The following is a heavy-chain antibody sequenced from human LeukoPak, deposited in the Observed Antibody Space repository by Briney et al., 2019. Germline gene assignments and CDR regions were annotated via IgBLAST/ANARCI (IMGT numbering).Heavy chain of an antibody. CDR1: GFTFSSYA. J-gene: IGHJ4*02. V-gene: IGHV3-30*04. D-gene: IGHD2-2*01. CDR3: ARVRKFQLLWGDYYFDY. CDR2: ISYDGSNK. Sequence: GRSLRLSCAASGFTFSSYAMHWVRQAPGKGLEWVAVISYDGSNKYYADSVKGRFTISRDNSKNTLYLQMNSLRAEDTAVYYCARVRKFQLLWGDYYFDYWGQGTLVTVSS.